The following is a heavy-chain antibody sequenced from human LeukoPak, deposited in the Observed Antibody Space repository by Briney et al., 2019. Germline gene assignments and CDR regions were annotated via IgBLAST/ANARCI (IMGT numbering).Heavy chain of an antibody. D-gene: IGHD3-22*01. CDR1: VGSISSYY. J-gene: IGHJ3*02. CDR3: ARASYYDSSGYSHDAFDI. CDR2: IYYSGNT. V-gene: IGHV4-59*12. Sequence: SSETLSLTCTVSVGSISSYYWSWIRQPPGKGLEWIGSIYYSGNTYYKSSLKSRVTIAVDTSKNQFSLKLNSVTAADTAVYYCARASYYDSSGYSHDAFDIWGQGTMVTVSS.